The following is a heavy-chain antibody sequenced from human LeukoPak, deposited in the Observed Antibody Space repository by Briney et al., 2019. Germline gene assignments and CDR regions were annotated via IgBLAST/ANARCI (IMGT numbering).Heavy chain of an antibody. Sequence: GGSLGLSCAASGFDLSTYEMNWVRQAPGKGLEWIADITISGHTKNYADSVKGRFTISRDNPRTSLYLQMNSLRVEDTGVYYCARGDPHADLWGQGTLVTVSS. V-gene: IGHV3-48*03. J-gene: IGHJ5*02. CDR3: ARGDPHADL. CDR2: ITISGHTK. CDR1: GFDLSTYE.